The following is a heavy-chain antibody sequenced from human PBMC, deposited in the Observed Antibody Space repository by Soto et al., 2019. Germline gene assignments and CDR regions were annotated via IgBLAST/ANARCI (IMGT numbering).Heavy chain of an antibody. V-gene: IGHV4-39*01. Sequence: SETLSLTCTVSGGSISSSSYYWGWIRQPPGEGLEWIESIYYSGSTYYNPSLKSRVTISVDTSKNQFSLNLSSVTAADTAVYYCARTYYGGPGYWGQGTLVTVSS. J-gene: IGHJ4*02. CDR1: GGSISSSSYY. D-gene: IGHD4-17*01. CDR3: ARTYYGGPGY. CDR2: IYYSGST.